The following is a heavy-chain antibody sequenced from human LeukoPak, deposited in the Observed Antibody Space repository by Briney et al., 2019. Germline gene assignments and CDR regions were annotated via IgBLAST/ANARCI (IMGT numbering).Heavy chain of an antibody. CDR2: ISSSSSYI. Sequence: GGSLRLSCAASGFTFSSYAMSWVRQAPGKGLEWVSSISSSSSYIYYADSVKGRFTISRDNAKNSLYLQMNSLRAEDTAVYYCARDVYCSGGSCLHYFDYWGQGTLVTVSS. J-gene: IGHJ4*02. D-gene: IGHD2-15*01. CDR1: GFTFSSYA. CDR3: ARDVYCSGGSCLHYFDY. V-gene: IGHV3-21*01.